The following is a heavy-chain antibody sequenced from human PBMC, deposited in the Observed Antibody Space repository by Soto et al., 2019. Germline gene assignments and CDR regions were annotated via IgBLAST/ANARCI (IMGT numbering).Heavy chain of an antibody. CDR3: ARDQGPGRYSWDTIFGVVTYDAFDI. D-gene: IGHD3-3*01. CDR1: GFTFSSYW. Sequence: PGGSLRLSCAASGFTFSSYWMSWVRQAPGKGLEWVANIKQDGSEKYYVDSVKGRFTISRDNAKNSLYLQMNSLRAEDTAVYYCARDQGPGRYSWDTIFGVVTYDAFDIWGQGTMVTVSS. V-gene: IGHV3-7*03. J-gene: IGHJ3*02. CDR2: IKQDGSEK.